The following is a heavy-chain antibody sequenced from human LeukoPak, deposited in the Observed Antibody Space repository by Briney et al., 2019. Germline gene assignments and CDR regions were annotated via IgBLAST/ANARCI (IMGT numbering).Heavy chain of an antibody. J-gene: IGHJ5*01. Sequence: GGSLRLSCAPSLFTFSSYWMHWVRPAPRKALVWVSRINIDGSSPSYADSVKGRFTSSRDTAKNPLYMTMNSLRAEDTAVSSCLVVDPDSWGQGTLVTVSS. D-gene: IGHD5-12*01. CDR2: INIDGSSP. CDR3: LVVDPDS. V-gene: IGHV3-74*01. CDR1: LFTFSSYW.